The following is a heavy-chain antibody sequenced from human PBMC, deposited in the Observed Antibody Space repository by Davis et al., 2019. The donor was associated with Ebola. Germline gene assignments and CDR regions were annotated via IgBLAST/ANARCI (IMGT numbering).Heavy chain of an antibody. D-gene: IGHD1-26*01. CDR2: IYYSGST. J-gene: IGHJ6*03. Sequence: PSETLSLTCTVSGGSISSYYWSWIRQPPGKGLEWIGYIYYSGSTNYNPSLKSRVTISVDTSKNQFSLKLSSVTAADTAVYYCARHEWDRYYYYMDVWGKGTTVTVSS. V-gene: IGHV4-59*08. CDR1: GGSISSYY. CDR3: ARHEWDRYYYYMDV.